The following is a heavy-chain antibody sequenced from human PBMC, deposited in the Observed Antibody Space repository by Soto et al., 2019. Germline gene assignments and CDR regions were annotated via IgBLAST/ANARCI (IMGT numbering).Heavy chain of an antibody. CDR3: ARDQGISFFD. CDR1: GYTVSSAR. J-gene: IGHJ3*01. D-gene: IGHD6-13*01. CDR2: ISTDNGNT. V-gene: IGHV1-18*01. Sequence: GARVNVSFETSGYTVSSARVLWLHPASCQEQKRMGWISTDNGNTNYAQHLQGRVSMTTDTSTSTAYMDLRSLRSDDTAVYYCARDQGISFFD.